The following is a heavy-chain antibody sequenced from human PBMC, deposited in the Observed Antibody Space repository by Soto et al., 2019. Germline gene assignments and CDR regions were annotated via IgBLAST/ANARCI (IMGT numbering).Heavy chain of an antibody. Sequence: ASVKVSCKASGYSFTTHDITWLRQAPGKGLEWVGGISTDRGDTIYPQNLQGRVTTTTDSSTSTVYMELKSLRSDDTAVYYCARDDLNRGGKYFDYWGQGTLVTVSS. D-gene: IGHD2-15*01. J-gene: IGHJ4*02. CDR1: GYSFTTHD. CDR3: ARDDLNRGGKYFDY. V-gene: IGHV1-18*01. CDR2: ISTDRGDT.